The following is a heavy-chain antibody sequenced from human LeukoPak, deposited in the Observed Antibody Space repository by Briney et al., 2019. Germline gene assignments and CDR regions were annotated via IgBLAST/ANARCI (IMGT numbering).Heavy chain of an antibody. CDR3: ARITTGTIDY. V-gene: IGHV3-53*01. Sequence: PSGGSVRLSCAASGFTVSSNYMTWVRQAPGKGLEWVSVIYSGGSTYYADSVKGRFTISRDNSKNTLYLQMNSLRAEDTAVYYCARITTGTIDYLRQGTLVTVSS. CDR1: GFTVSSNY. J-gene: IGHJ4*02. D-gene: IGHD1-1*01. CDR2: IYSGGST.